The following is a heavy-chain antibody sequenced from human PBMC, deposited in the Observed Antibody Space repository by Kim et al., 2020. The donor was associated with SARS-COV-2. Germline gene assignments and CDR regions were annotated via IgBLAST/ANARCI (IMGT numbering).Heavy chain of an antibody. D-gene: IGHD3-10*01. J-gene: IGHJ6*02. V-gene: IGHV3-33*05. CDR2: ISYDGSNK. CDR1: GFTFSSYD. CDR3: ARDGSGSDYWHGMDV. Sequence: GGSLRLSCAASGFTFSSYDMHWVRQAPGKGLEWVAVISYDGSNKYYADSVKGRFTISRDNSKNTLFLQMNRLRAEDTAEYYCARDGSGSDYWHGMDVWGQGTPVTVSS.